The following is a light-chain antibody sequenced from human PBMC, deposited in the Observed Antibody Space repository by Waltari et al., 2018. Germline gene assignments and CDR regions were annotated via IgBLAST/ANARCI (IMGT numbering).Light chain of an antibody. CDR2: LGS. V-gene: IGKV2-28*01. CDR3: MQGLHFPLT. Sequence: DVVMTQSPLSLPVTPGEPASISCRSSQSLLYSNGYNYVNWYLQRPGQSPQLLIYLGSNRASGVPGRFSGSGSGTDFTLKISRVEAEDFGVYYCMQGLHFPLTFGPGTKVDIK. J-gene: IGKJ3*01. CDR1: QSLLYSNGYNY.